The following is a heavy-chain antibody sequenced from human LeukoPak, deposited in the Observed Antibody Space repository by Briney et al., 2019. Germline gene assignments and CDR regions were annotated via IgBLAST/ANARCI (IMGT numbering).Heavy chain of an antibody. J-gene: IGHJ6*04. CDR3: AELGITMIGGV. CDR2: ISSSGSTI. CDR1: GFTFSSYE. D-gene: IGHD3-10*02. V-gene: IGHV3-48*03. Sequence: GGSLGLSFAASGFTFSSYEMNGFRKAPGKGLEWVSYISSSGSTIYYADSVKGRFTISRDNAKNSLYLQMNSLRAEDTAVYYCAELGITMIGGVWGKGTTVTISS.